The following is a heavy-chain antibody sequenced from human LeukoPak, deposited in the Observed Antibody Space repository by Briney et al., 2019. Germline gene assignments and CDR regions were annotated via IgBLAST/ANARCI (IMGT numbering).Heavy chain of an antibody. J-gene: IGHJ3*02. CDR2: ISSSSSYI. CDR3: ARGLDGGYDILTGYSLDAFDI. V-gene: IGHV3-21*01. D-gene: IGHD3-9*01. Sequence: ETLSLTCAVYGGSFSGYYWSWVRQAPGKGLEWVSSISSSSSYIYYADSVKGRFTISRDNAKNSLYLQMNSLRAEDTAVYYCARGLDGGYDILTGYSLDAFDIWGQGTMVTVSS. CDR1: GGSFSGYY.